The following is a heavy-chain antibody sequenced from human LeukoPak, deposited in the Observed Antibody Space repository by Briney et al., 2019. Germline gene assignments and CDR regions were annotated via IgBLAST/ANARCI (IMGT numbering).Heavy chain of an antibody. CDR2: INHSGST. J-gene: IGHJ4*02. Sequence: PSETLSLTCAVYGGSFSGYYWSWIRQPPGKGLEWIGEINHSGSTNYNPSLKSRVTISVDTSKNQFSLKLSSVTAADTAVYYCARHFNCGGGSCYADYWGQGTLVTVSS. V-gene: IGHV4-34*01. CDR1: GGSFSGYY. D-gene: IGHD2-15*01. CDR3: ARHFNCGGGSCYADY.